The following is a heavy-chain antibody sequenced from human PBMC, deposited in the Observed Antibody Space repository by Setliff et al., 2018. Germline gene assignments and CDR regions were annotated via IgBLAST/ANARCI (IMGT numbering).Heavy chain of an antibody. CDR2: ISSGGETE. CDR3: ARDPGGGHPSYYGMGV. CDR1: GFTFSTYE. J-gene: IGHJ6*02. Sequence: PGGSLSLSCAASGFTFSTYEMNWVRQAPGKGLEWVSFISSGGETEYYIDSVKGRFTISRDNTKSSLYLQMNSLRPEDTAVYYCARDPGGGHPSYYGMGVWGQGTTVTVSS. V-gene: IGHV3-48*03. D-gene: IGHD3-10*01.